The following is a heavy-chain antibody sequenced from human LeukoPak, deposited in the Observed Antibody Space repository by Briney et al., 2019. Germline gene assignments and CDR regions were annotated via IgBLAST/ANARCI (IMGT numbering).Heavy chain of an antibody. Sequence: SETVSLTCAGYGGSFSGYYWSWIRQPPGKGLEWIGEINHSGSTNYNPSLKSRVTISVDTSKNQFSLKLSSVTAADTAVYYCARERWLRLDYWGQGTLVTVSS. CDR1: GGSFSGYY. J-gene: IGHJ4*02. D-gene: IGHD5-12*01. V-gene: IGHV4-34*01. CDR3: ARERWLRLDY. CDR2: INHSGST.